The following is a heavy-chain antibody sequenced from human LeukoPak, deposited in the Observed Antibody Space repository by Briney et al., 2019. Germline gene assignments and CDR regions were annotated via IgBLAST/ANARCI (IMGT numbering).Heavy chain of an antibody. CDR2: IQSDGNEK. CDR3: ARDPVHAFDI. J-gene: IGHJ3*02. CDR1: GFTFRDYW. V-gene: IGHV3-7*03. D-gene: IGHD3-10*01. Sequence: PGGSLRLSCGASGFTFRDYWMSWVRQAPGKGLEWVANIQSDGNEKNYIDSVQGRFTISRDNAKTSLYLQMNSLRAEDTAVYYCARDPVHAFDIWGQGTMVTVSS.